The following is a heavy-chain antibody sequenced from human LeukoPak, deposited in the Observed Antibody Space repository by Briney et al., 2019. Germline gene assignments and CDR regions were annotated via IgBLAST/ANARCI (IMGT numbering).Heavy chain of an antibody. CDR1: GFTFRDYY. V-gene: IGHV3-11*04. J-gene: IGHJ5*02. CDR2: ISSSGSTK. CDR3: ARVGRFLSRFDP. D-gene: IGHD3-3*01. Sequence: GGSLRLSXAASGFTFRDYYMSWIRQAPGKGLEWVSYISSSGSTKYYADSVKGRFTISRDNTKNSLYLQMNSLRAEDTDVYYCARVGRFLSRFDPWGQGTLVTVSS.